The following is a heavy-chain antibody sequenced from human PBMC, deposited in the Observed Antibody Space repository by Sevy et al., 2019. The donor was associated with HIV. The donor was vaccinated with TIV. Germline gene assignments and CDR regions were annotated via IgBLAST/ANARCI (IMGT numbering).Heavy chain of an antibody. Sequence: GGSQRLSCAASGFTFSNFWISWVRQAPEKGLEWVGRIKSNADGGTADYAARFKGKFTISRDDSKNTLFLQMSSLKTEDTAVYYCATGGTADAFDVWGPGTMVTVSS. J-gene: IGHJ3*01. D-gene: IGHD1-1*01. CDR3: ATGGTADAFDV. V-gene: IGHV3-15*01. CDR1: GFTFSNFW. CDR2: IKSNADGGTA.